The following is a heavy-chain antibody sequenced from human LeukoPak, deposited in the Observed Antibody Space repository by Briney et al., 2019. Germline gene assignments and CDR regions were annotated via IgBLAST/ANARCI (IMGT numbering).Heavy chain of an antibody. D-gene: IGHD1-26*01. CDR3: ARDFPTPPDSGSYPGYFDY. CDR1: GYTFIDYY. CDR2: IIPIFGTA. Sequence: SVKVSCNASGYTFIDYYMHWVRQAPGQGLELMGGIIPIFGTANYAQKFQDRVTITADESTSTAYMELSSLRSEDTAVYYCARDFPTPPDSGSYPGYFDYWGQGTLVTVSS. J-gene: IGHJ4*02. V-gene: IGHV1-69*13.